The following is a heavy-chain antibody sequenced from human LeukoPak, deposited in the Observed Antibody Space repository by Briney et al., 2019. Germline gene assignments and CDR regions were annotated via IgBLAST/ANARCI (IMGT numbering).Heavy chain of an antibody. J-gene: IGHJ6*04. D-gene: IGHD3-10*02. CDR1: GFTFDDYW. CDR3: AELGMIGGV. Sequence: PGGSLRLSCGASGFTFDDYWMSWVRQAPGQGLEWVANINQDGSEKYYLDSAKGRFTISRDNAKNSLYLQMNSLRAEDTAVYYCAELGMIGGVWGKGTTVTISS. CDR2: INQDGSEK. V-gene: IGHV3-7*01.